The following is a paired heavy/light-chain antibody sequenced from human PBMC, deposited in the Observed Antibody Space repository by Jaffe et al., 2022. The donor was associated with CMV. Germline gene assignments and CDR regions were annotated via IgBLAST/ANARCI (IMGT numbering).Light chain of an antibody. V-gene: IGKV1D-12*01. CDR2: AAS. J-gene: IGKJ1*01. Sequence: DIQMTQSPSSVSASVGDRVTITCRASQGISSWLAWYQQKPGKAPKLLIYAASSLQSGVPSRFSGSGSGTDFTLTISSLQPEDFATYYCQQANSFPGTFGQGTKVEIK. CDR1: QGISSW. CDR3: QQANSFPGT.
Heavy chain of an antibody. J-gene: IGHJ6*02. CDR2: IWYDGSNK. CDR3: ARYTPVYGDYLYYGMDV. CDR1: GFTFSSYG. V-gene: IGHV3-33*01. D-gene: IGHD4-17*01. Sequence: QVQLVESGGGVVQPGRSLRLSCAASGFTFSSYGMHWVRQAPGKGLEWVAVIWYDGSNKYYADSVKGRFTISRDNSKNTLYLQMNSLRAEDTAVYYCARYTPVYGDYLYYGMDVWGQGTTVTVSS.